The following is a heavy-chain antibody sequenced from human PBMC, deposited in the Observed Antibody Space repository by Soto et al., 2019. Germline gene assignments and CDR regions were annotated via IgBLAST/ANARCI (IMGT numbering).Heavy chain of an antibody. V-gene: IGHV3-74*01. J-gene: IGHJ6*03. Sequence: EVQLVESGGGLVQPGGSLRLSCAASGFTFSSYWMHWVRQVPGKGLVWVSRLCSDGSRTSYADSGKGRFTISRDNAKNTQYLQMNSLRAEDTAVYYGSSGARGYYYMDVWGKGTTVTVSS. CDR2: LCSDGSRT. D-gene: IGHD6-13*01. CDR1: GFTFSSYW. CDR3: SSGARGYYYMDV.